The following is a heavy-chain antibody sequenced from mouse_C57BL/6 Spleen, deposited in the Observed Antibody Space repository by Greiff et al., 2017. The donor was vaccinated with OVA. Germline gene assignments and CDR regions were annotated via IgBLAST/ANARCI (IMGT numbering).Heavy chain of an antibody. J-gene: IGHJ2*01. CDR2: IDPEDGET. CDR3: ASPGGSFDY. Sequence: VQLQQSGAELVKPGASVKLSCTASGFNITDYYMHWVKQRPEQGLEWIGRIDPEDGETKYAPNFQGKATITADTSSNTAYLQLSSQTSEDTAVYYCASPGGSFDYWGQGTTLTVSA. CDR1: GFNITDYY. V-gene: IGHV14-2*01.